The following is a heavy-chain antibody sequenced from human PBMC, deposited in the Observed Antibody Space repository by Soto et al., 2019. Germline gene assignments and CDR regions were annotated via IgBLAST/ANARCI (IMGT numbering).Heavy chain of an antibody. V-gene: IGHV1-3*01. D-gene: IGHD6-19*01. CDR3: ARGRSVMQWLVTDFDY. Sequence: QVQLVQSGAEVKKPGASVKVSCKASGYTFTSYAMHWVRQXXXXXXXXXGWINAGNGNTKYSQKFQGRVTITRDTSASTAYMELSSLRSEDTAVYYCARGRSVMQWLVTDFDYWGQGTLVTVSS. J-gene: IGHJ4*02. CDR1: GYTFTSYA. CDR2: INAGNGNT.